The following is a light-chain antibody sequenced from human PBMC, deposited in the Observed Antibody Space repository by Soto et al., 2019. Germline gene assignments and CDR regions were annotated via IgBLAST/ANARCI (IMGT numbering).Light chain of an antibody. V-gene: IGKV3-20*01. CDR1: QSVSSSY. Sequence: EVRLPQYQCTLSLSPGERATLSCRASQSVSSSYLASYHQQTSQAPSLLLYCPSSSATCIPDSLIGSGPGTDFSITIIRREQEDFVAYYCQHYDSSPRPFGQGTKVDIK. CDR2: CPS. CDR3: QHYDSSPRP. J-gene: IGKJ1*01.